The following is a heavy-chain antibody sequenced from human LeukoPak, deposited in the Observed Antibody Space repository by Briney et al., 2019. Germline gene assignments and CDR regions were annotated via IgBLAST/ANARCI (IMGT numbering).Heavy chain of an antibody. Sequence: GGSLRLSCAASGFTFSTYAMHWVRQAPGKGLEWVAVIWYDGSNKYYADSVKGRFTISRDNSKNTLYLQMNSLRAEDTAVYYCAKGKGNYYGRSGYYVLDYWGQGTLVTVSS. CDR1: GFTFSTYA. J-gene: IGHJ4*02. CDR2: IWYDGSNK. V-gene: IGHV3-33*06. CDR3: AKGKGNYYGRSGYYVLDY. D-gene: IGHD3-22*01.